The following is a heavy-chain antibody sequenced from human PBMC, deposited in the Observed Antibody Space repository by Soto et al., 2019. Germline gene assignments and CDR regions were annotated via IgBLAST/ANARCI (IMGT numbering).Heavy chain of an antibody. Sequence: AASVKVSCKASGYTFIGYYLHWVRQAPGQGFEWVGRINPNSGSTVYAQRFQGRATMTRDMSTSTVFMDLSRLTSDDTAIYYCAREKQLGDNYYGMDVWGQGTTVTVSS. CDR1: GYTFIGYY. D-gene: IGHD6-6*01. CDR3: AREKQLGDNYYGMDV. J-gene: IGHJ6*02. CDR2: INPNSGST. V-gene: IGHV1-2*06.